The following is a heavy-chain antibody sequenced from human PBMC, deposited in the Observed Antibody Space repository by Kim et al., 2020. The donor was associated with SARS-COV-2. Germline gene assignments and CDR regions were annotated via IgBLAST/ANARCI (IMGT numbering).Heavy chain of an antibody. Sequence: GGSLRLSCAASGFTFSDYYMSWIRQAPGKGLEWVSYISSSSSYTNYADSVKGRFTISRDNAKNSLYLQMNSLRAEDTAVYYCARDGTFQRIAVAGIDNYYGMDVWGQGTTVTVSS. CDR3: ARDGTFQRIAVAGIDNYYGMDV. J-gene: IGHJ6*02. V-gene: IGHV3-11*05. D-gene: IGHD6-19*01. CDR1: GFTFSDYY. CDR2: ISSSSSYT.